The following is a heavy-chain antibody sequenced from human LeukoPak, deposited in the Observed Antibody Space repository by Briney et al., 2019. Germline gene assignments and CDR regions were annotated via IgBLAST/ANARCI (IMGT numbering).Heavy chain of an antibody. V-gene: IGHV3-64*01. CDR1: GFTFSSYA. CDR3: ARGSLEYYFDY. D-gene: IGHD5-24*01. CDR2: ISSNGGSK. J-gene: IGHJ4*02. Sequence: GGSLRLSCAASGFTFSSYAMHWVRQAPGKGLEYVSAISSNGGSKYYANSVKGRFTISRDNSKNTLYLQMGSLRAEDMAVNYCARGSLEYYFDYWGKGTLVTVS.